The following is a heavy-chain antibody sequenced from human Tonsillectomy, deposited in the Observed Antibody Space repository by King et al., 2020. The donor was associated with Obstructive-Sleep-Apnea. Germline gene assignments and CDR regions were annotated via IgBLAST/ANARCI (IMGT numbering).Heavy chain of an antibody. D-gene: IGHD2-2*01. CDR2: VSTYDDHT. CDR3: ASDLGYCNTTNCSRNWFDP. CDR1: GYSFTTYG. Sequence: QVQLVESGAEVKKPGASVKVSCKASGYSFTTYGISWVRQAPGQGLEWMGWVSTYDDHTNFAQKLQGRVTMTTDPSTSTAYMELRSLSSDDTSVYYCASDLGYCNTTNCSRNWFDPWGQGTLVTVSS. V-gene: IGHV1-18*04. J-gene: IGHJ5*02.